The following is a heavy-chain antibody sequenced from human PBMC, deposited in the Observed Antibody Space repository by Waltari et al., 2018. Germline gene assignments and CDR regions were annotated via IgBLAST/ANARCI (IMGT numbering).Heavy chain of an antibody. CDR3: ARDGQGCSSTSCYVWFAP. J-gene: IGHJ5*02. D-gene: IGHD2-2*01. CDR1: GGTFSSYT. V-gene: IGHV1-69*12. CDR2: IIPIFGTA. Sequence: QVQLVQSGAEVEKPGSSVKVSCKASGGTFSSYTISLVRQAPGPRLELMGGIIPIFGTATYAQKFQGRVTITADESTSTAYMELSSLRSEDTAVYYCARDGQGCSSTSCYVWFAPWGQGTLVTVSS.